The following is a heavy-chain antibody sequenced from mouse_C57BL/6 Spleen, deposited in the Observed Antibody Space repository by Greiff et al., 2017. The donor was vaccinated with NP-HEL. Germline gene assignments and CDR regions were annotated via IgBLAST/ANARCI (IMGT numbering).Heavy chain of an antibody. V-gene: IGHV1-66*01. J-gene: IGHJ3*01. Sequence: QVQLQQSGPELVKPGASVKISCKASGYSFTSYYIHWVKQRPGQGLEWIGWIYPGSGNTKYNEKFKGKATLTADTSSSTAYMQLSSLTSEDSAVYYCARSGDYDAFAYWGQGTLVTVSA. CDR1: GYSFTSYY. CDR3: ARSGDYDAFAY. CDR2: IYPGSGNT. D-gene: IGHD2-4*01.